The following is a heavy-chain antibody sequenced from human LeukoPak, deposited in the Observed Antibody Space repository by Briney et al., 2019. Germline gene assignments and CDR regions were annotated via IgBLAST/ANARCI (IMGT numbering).Heavy chain of an antibody. CDR2: ISSSSSTI. V-gene: IGHV3-48*02. CDR3: ARDGLFLDY. Sequence: GGSLRLSCAASGFTFSSYSMNWVRQAPGKGLEWVSYISSSSSTIYYAASVKGRLTISRDNAKNSLYLQMNSLRDADTAVYYCARDGLFLDYWGQGTLVTVSS. D-gene: IGHD2-21*01. CDR1: GFTFSSYS. J-gene: IGHJ4*02.